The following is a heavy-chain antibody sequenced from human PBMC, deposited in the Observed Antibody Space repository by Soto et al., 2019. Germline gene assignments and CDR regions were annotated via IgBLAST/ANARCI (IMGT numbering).Heavy chain of an antibody. V-gene: IGHV4-30-2*01. CDR1: GGSISSGGYS. CDR2: IYHSGST. Sequence: PSETLSLTCAVSGGSISSGGYSWSWIRQPPGKGLEWIGYIYHSGSTYYNPALKSRVTISVDRSKNQFSLKLSSVTAAYTAVYYCARTPDIWGQGTMVTVSS. J-gene: IGHJ3*02. CDR3: ARTPDI.